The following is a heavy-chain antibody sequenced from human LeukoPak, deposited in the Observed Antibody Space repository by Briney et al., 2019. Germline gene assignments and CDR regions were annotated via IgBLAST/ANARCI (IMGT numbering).Heavy chain of an antibody. CDR1: GFTFDDYA. V-gene: IGHV3-9*01. J-gene: IGHJ4*02. Sequence: GRSLRLSCAASGFTFDDYAMHWVRHAPGKGLEWVSGISWNSGSIGYADSVKGRFTISRDNAKNSLYLQMNSLRAEDTALYYCAKGPGSSGWYSFFDYWGQGTLVTVSS. CDR2: ISWNSGSI. CDR3: AKGPGSSGWYSFFDY. D-gene: IGHD6-19*01.